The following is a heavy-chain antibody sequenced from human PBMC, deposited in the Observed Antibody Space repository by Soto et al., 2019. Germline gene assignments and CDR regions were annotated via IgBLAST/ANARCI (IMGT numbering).Heavy chain of an antibody. D-gene: IGHD6-19*01. CDR1: GYTFTSYD. V-gene: IGHV1-8*01. CDR2: MNPNSGNT. Sequence: QVQLVQSGAEVKKPGASVKVSCKASGYTFTSYDINWVRQATGQGLEWMGWMNPNSGNTGYAQKFQGRVTMTRNTSISTGYMGLGSLRSEDTAGYYGAREGGSGWYEGVYFQHWGQGTLVTVSS. J-gene: IGHJ1*01. CDR3: AREGGSGWYEGVYFQH.